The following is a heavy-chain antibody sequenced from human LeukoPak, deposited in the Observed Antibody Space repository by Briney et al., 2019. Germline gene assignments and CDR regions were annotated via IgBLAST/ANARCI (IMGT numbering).Heavy chain of an antibody. CDR3: AREEGGSYRFDY. CDR2: INHSGST. J-gene: IGHJ4*02. CDR1: GGSFSGYY. D-gene: IGHD1-26*01. V-gene: IGHV4-34*01. Sequence: SETLSLTCAVCGGSFSGYYWSWIRQPPGKGLEWIGEINHSGSTNYNPSLKSRVTISVDTSKNQFSLKLSSVTAADTAVYYCAREEGGSYRFDYWGQGTLVTVSS.